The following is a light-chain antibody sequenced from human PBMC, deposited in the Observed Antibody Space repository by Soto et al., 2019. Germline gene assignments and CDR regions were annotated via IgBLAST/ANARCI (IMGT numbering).Light chain of an antibody. CDR3: CSYAGRTTHVV. J-gene: IGLJ2*01. V-gene: IGLV2-11*01. CDR1: SSDVGAYNC. CDR2: DVT. Sequence: QSALTQPRSVSGSPGQSVTISCTGTSSDVGAYNCVSWYQQHPGKAPKLLIYDVTKRPSGVPDRFSGSKSGNTASLTISGLQAEDEADYYCCSYAGRTTHVVFGGGTKVTVL.